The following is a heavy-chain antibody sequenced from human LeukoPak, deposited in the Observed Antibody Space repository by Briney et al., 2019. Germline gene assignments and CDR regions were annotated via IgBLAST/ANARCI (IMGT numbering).Heavy chain of an antibody. D-gene: IGHD2-15*01. J-gene: IGHJ5*02. CDR2: IYVDGNT. CDR1: GFTVSTNY. Sequence: GGSLRLSCAASGFTVSTNYMNWVRQAPGKGLEWVSVIYVDGNTFYADSVKGRFTISRYTSKNTLYLQMHSLRVEDTALYYCARGYCSGNGCYPGGSWGQGTLVTVSS. CDR3: ARGYCSGNGCYPGGS. V-gene: IGHV3-66*02.